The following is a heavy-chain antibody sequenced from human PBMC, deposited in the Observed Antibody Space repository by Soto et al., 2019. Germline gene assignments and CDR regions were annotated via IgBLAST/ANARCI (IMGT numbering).Heavy chain of an antibody. CDR3: ACPIAAAAIDY. CDR2: IYYSGST. CDR1: GGSISSSSYY. J-gene: IGHJ4*02. D-gene: IGHD6-13*01. V-gene: IGHV4-39*01. Sequence: SETLSLTCTVSGGSISSSSYYWGWIRQPPGKGLEWIGSIYYSGSTYYNPSLKSRVTISVDTSKNQFSLKLSSVTAADTAVYYCACPIAAAAIDYWGQGTLVTVSS.